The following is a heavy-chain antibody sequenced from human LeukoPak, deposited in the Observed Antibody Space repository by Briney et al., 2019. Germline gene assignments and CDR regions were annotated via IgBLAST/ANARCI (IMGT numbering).Heavy chain of an antibody. V-gene: IGHV3-11*01. Sequence: GGSLRLSCAASGFTFSDYYMNWIRQAPGKGLEWVSYISNSGSKIFYADSVKGRFTISRDNAKNSLYLQMNSLRAEDTAVYYCARGFGYWGQGTLVTVS. CDR2: ISNSGSKI. J-gene: IGHJ4*02. CDR3: ARGFGY. CDR1: GFTFSDYY.